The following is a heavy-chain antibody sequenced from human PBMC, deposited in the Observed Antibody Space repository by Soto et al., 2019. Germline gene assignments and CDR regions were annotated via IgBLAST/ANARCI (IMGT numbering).Heavy chain of an antibody. Sequence: WGSLRLSCAVSGFTFSSYPISFFRHSPFKWLEWVSAISGSGGDTYYADSVKGRFTMSRDNSKNTLYLQMSSLRAEDTAVYYCARILRRGITTGWSKGGFDYWGQGTLVTVSS. CDR3: ARILRRGITTGWSKGGFDY. CDR1: GFTFSSYP. CDR2: ISGSGGDT. D-gene: IGHD6-19*01. V-gene: IGHV3-23*01. J-gene: IGHJ4*02.